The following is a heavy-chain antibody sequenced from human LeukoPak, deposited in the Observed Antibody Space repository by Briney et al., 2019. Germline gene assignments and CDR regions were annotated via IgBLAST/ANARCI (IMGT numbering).Heavy chain of an antibody. V-gene: IGHV3-7*01. CDR3: ARPGYYYYYGMDV. Sequence: GGSLRLSCAASGFTFSSYSMNWVRQAPGKGLEWVANIKQDGSEKYYVDSVKGRFTISRDNAKNSLYLQMNSLRAEDTAVYYCARPGYYYYYGMDVWGQGTTVTVSS. CDR1: GFTFSSYS. J-gene: IGHJ6*02. CDR2: IKQDGSEK.